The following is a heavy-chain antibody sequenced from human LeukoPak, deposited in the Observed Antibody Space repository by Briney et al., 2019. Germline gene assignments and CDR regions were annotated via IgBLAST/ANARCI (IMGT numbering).Heavy chain of an antibody. CDR1: GFTFSSYG. CDR3: ERYMYYYDSSGYPFDY. J-gene: IGHJ4*02. Sequence: PGGSLRLPCAASGFTFSSYGMHWVRQAPGKGLEWVAVISYDGSNKYYADSVKGRFTISRDNSQNTLYLQMNSLRAEDTAVYYCERYMYYYDSSGYPFDYWGQGTLVTVSS. V-gene: IGHV3-30*03. D-gene: IGHD3-22*01. CDR2: ISYDGSNK.